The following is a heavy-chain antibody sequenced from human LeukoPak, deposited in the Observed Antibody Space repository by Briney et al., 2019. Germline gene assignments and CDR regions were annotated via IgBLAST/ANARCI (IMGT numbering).Heavy chain of an antibody. CDR1: GFTFSSYS. CDR3: AKAGRLDGYIRSRSDY. D-gene: IGHD5-24*01. V-gene: IGHV3-21*01. CDR2: ISSSSSYI. Sequence: GGSLRLSCAASGFTFSSYSMNWVRQAPGKGLEWVSSISSSSSYIYYADSVKGRFTISRDNAKNSLYLQMNSLRAEDTAVYYCAKAGRLDGYIRSRSDYWGQGTLVTVSS. J-gene: IGHJ4*02.